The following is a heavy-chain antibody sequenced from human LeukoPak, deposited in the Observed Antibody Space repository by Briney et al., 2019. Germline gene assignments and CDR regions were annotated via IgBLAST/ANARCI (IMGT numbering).Heavy chain of an antibody. CDR2: ISYDGSNK. Sequence: GGSLRLSCAASGFTFSSYGMHWVRQAPGKGLEWVAVISYDGSNKYYADSVKGRFTISRDNSKNTLYLQMNSLRAEDTAVYYCAKDQQQLQTRQNFDYWGQGTLVTVSS. V-gene: IGHV3-30*18. D-gene: IGHD6-13*01. CDR1: GFTFSSYG. CDR3: AKDQQQLQTRQNFDY. J-gene: IGHJ4*02.